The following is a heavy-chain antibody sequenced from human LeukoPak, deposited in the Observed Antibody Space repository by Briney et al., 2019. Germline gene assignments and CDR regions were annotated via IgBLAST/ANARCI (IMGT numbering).Heavy chain of an antibody. D-gene: IGHD3-22*01. CDR1: GHTFTSYD. CDR3: ARALIVVGGYYYYGMDV. J-gene: IGHJ6*02. CDR2: ISAYNGNT. Sequence: ASVKVSCKASGHTFTSYDISWVRQAPGQGLEWMGWISAYNGNTNYAQKLQGRVTMTTDTSTSTAYMELKSLSSDDTAVYYCARALIVVGGYYYYGMDVWGQGTTVTVSS. V-gene: IGHV1-18*01.